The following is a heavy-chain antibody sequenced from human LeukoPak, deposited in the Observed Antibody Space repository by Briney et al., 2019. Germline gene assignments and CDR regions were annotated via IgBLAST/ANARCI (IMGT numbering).Heavy chain of an antibody. Sequence: GGSLRLSCAASGFTFSSYGMHWVRQAPGKGLEWVAFIRYDGSNKYYADSVKGRFTISRDNSKNTLYLQMNSLRAEDTAVYYCAPPSLGSGYDYPSYFDYWGQGTLVTVSS. D-gene: IGHD5-12*01. CDR3: APPSLGSGYDYPSYFDY. CDR2: IRYDGSNK. CDR1: GFTFSSYG. V-gene: IGHV3-30*02. J-gene: IGHJ4*02.